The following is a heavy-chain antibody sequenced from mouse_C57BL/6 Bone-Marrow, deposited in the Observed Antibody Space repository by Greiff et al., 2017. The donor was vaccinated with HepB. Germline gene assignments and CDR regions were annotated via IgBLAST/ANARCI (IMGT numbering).Heavy chain of an antibody. Sequence: EVQLVESGGGLVKPGGSLKLSCAASGFTFSSYAMSWVRQTPEKRLEWVATISDGGSYTYYPDNVKGRFTISRDNAKNNLYLQMSHLKSEDTAMYYCARGGDPDEGDYWGQGTTLTVSS. V-gene: IGHV5-4*01. CDR1: GFTFSSYA. J-gene: IGHJ2*01. CDR2: ISDGGSYT. CDR3: ARGGDPDEGDY.